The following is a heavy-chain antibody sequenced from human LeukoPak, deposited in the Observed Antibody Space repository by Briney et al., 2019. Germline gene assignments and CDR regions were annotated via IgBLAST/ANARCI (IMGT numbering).Heavy chain of an antibody. CDR3: ARGPPHTVTTRNYYYGMDV. D-gene: IGHD4-4*01. CDR1: GYTFTSYD. V-gene: IGHV1-8*01. Sequence: ASVKVSCKASGYTFTSYDINWVRQATGQGLEWMGWMNPNSGNTDYAQKFQGRVTMTRNTSISTAYMELSSLRSEDTAVYYCARGPPHTVTTRNYYYGMDVWGQGTTVTVSS. CDR2: MNPNSGNT. J-gene: IGHJ6*02.